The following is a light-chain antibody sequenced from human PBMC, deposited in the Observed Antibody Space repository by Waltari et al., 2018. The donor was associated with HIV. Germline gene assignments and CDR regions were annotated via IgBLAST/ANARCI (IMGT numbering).Light chain of an antibody. CDR3: SSYTSSATGVL. CDR1: STALGGYNF. J-gene: IGLJ2*01. CDR2: EGT. Sequence: QSALTQPASVSGSPGRSLTLSCAGTSTALGGYNFVTRYQPHPGRAPILMIYEGTSRPSGVSIRFSGSRSGNTASLTISGLQAEDEADYYCSSYTSSATGVLFGGGTTLTVL. V-gene: IGLV2-14*01.